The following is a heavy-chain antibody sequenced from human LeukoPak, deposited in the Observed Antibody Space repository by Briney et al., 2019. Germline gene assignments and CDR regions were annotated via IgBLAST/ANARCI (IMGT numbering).Heavy chain of an antibody. Sequence: SETLSLTCTVSGGSISSGGYYWSWIRQHPGKGLEWIGYIYYSGSTYYNPSLKGRVTISVDTSKNQFSLKLSSVAAADTAVYYCARRPNWNYYFDYWGQGTLVTVSS. CDR3: ARRPNWNYYFDY. V-gene: IGHV4-31*03. CDR2: IYYSGST. J-gene: IGHJ4*02. D-gene: IGHD1-1*01. CDR1: GGSISSGGYY.